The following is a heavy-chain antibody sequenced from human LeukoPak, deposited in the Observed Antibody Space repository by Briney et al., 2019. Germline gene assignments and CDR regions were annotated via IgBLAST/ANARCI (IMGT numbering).Heavy chain of an antibody. Sequence: GGSLRLSCAASGFTFSDYSMNWVRQAPGEGLEWVSFISGTTTFIYYADSVKGRFTISRDNAKNSLYLQMNSLRAEDTAVYYCARDLYYGSGSYYHSLDFWGQGTLVAVSS. J-gene: IGHJ4*02. V-gene: IGHV3-21*01. CDR1: GFTFSDYS. D-gene: IGHD3-10*01. CDR3: ARDLYYGSGSYYHSLDF. CDR2: ISGTTTFI.